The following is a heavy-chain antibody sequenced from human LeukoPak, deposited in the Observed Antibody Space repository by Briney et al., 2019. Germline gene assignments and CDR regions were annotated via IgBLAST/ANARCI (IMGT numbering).Heavy chain of an antibody. CDR3: ARRAYGTGFDY. CDR1: GGSISSSPYW. CDR2: IYFSGST. Sequence: SENLSLNCTVSGGSISSSPYWWGWIRQPPGKGLEWIGTIYFSGSTFYHPSLEGRVTISADTSKNQFSLKLASVTAADTAVYYCARRAYGTGFDYWGQGTVVTVSS. D-gene: IGHD3/OR15-3a*01. V-gene: IGHV4-39*01. J-gene: IGHJ4*02.